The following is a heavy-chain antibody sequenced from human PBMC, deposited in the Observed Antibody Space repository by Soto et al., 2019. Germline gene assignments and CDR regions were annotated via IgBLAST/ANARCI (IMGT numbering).Heavy chain of an antibody. Sequence: QVHLVESGGGVVQPGRSLRLSCAASGLTFSNYAMHWVRQAPGKGLEWVAFVSYDGTNRCYPDSVKGRFTISRDNSKNTLYLQMNSLKTEDTAVYYCARESSSTVTTGGGGSAKDYWGQGTLLTVSS. V-gene: IGHV3-30-3*01. CDR3: ARESSSTVTTGGGGSAKDY. D-gene: IGHD4-17*01. CDR1: GLTFSNYA. CDR2: VSYDGTNR. J-gene: IGHJ4*02.